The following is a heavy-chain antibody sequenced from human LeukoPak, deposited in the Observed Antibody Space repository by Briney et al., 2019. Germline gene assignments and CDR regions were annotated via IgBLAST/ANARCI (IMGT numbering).Heavy chain of an antibody. Sequence: GGSLRLSCAASGFTFSSYEMNWVRQAPGKGLEWVSAISDTGNTYHADSVKGRFTISRDSSKNTLFLQMNRLRPEDAAVYYCAKAPVTTCRGAFCYPFDYWGLGTLVTVSS. V-gene: IGHV3-23*01. CDR1: GFTFSSYE. J-gene: IGHJ4*02. D-gene: IGHD2-15*01. CDR3: AKAPVTTCRGAFCYPFDY. CDR2: ISDTGNT.